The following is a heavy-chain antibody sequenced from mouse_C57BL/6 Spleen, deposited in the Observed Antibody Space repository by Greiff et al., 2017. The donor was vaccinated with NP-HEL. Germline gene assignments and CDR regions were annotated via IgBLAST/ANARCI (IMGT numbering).Heavy chain of an antibody. CDR3: ARRGTIYYGNYNFDY. D-gene: IGHD2-1*01. Sequence: QVQLQQPGAELVMPGASVKLSCKASGYTFTSYWMHWVKQRPGQGLEWIGEIDPSDSYTNYNQKFKGKSTLTVDKSSSTAYMQLSSLTSEYSAVYYCARRGTIYYGNYNFDYWGQGTTLTVSS. V-gene: IGHV1-69*01. CDR2: IDPSDSYT. J-gene: IGHJ2*01. CDR1: GYTFTSYW.